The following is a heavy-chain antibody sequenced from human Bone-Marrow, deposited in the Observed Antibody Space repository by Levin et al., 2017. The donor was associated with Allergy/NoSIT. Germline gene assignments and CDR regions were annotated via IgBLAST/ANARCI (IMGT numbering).Heavy chain of an antibody. D-gene: IGHD6-13*01. V-gene: IGHV3-48*01. J-gene: IGHJ5*02. Sequence: GGSLRLSCAASGFTFSSYSMNWVRQAPGKGLEWVSYISSSSSTIYYADSVKGRFTISRDNAKNSLYLQMNSLRAEDTAVYYCARDRRAAAGPGWFDPWGQGTLVTVSS. CDR2: ISSSSSTI. CDR3: ARDRRAAAGPGWFDP. CDR1: GFTFSSYS.